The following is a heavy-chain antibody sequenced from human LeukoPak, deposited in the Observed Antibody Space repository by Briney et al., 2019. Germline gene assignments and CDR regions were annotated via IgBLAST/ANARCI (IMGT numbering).Heavy chain of an antibody. D-gene: IGHD3-16*01. CDR3: ARGVNTYLWFGGDYMGV. J-gene: IGHJ6*03. Sequence: ASVKVSCKASGYTFTSYDINWVRQATGQGLEWMGWMNPNSGNTGYAQKFQGRVTITRNTSISTAYMELSSLRSEDTAVYYCARGVNTYLWFGGDYMGVWGKGSTVTVSS. CDR2: MNPNSGNT. CDR1: GYTFTSYD. V-gene: IGHV1-8*03.